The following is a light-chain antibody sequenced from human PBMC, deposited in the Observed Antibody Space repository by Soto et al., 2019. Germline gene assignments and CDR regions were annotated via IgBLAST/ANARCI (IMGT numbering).Light chain of an antibody. Sequence: QSALTQPASVSGCPGQSISISCTGASSDVGGFDHVSWYQQHAGKVPRLLIYDVSRRPSGASDRFSGSKSGNTASLTIPAIQDEDVHDYYCNSFTTTTNYACGTATKVKVL. J-gene: IGLJ1*01. CDR2: DVS. V-gene: IGLV2-14*03. CDR3: NSFTTTTNYA. CDR1: SSDVGGFDH.